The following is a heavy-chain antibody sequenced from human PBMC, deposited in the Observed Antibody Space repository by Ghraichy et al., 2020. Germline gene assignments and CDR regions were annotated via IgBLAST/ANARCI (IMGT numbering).Heavy chain of an antibody. CDR1: GVSFSGYY. CDR2: INHSGST. D-gene: IGHD3-10*01. CDR3: ARISLPGGP. V-gene: IGHV4-34*01. J-gene: IGHJ5*02. Sequence: SETLSLTCAVYGVSFSGYYWSWIRQPPGKGLEWIGEINHSGSTNYNPSLKSRVTISVDTSKNQFSLKLSSVTAADTAVYYCARISLPGGPWGQGTLVTVSS.